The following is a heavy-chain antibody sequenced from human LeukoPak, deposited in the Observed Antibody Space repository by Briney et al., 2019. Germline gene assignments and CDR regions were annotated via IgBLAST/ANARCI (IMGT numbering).Heavy chain of an antibody. J-gene: IGHJ4*02. CDR2: IKHDGSGN. CDR1: GFTFSDYW. CDR3: ARDRYSGFETHFDY. V-gene: IGHV3-7*01. D-gene: IGHD5-12*01. Sequence: GGSLRLSCAASGFTFSDYWMSWVRQAPGQGLEWVANIKHDGSGNYYVDPVKGRFTISRDNARNSLYLQMNSLRAEDTAVYYCARDRYSGFETHFDYWGQGTLVTVSS.